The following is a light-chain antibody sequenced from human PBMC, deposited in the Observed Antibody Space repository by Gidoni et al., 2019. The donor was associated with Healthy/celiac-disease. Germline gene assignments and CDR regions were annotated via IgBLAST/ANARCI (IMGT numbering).Light chain of an antibody. Sequence: EIVLTQSPATLSLSPGESATLSCRASQSVSSYLAWYQQKPGQAPRLLIYDASNRATGIPARFSGSGSGTDFTLTISSLEPEDFAVYYCQQRSNWPRTFGPGTKVEIK. V-gene: IGKV3-11*01. CDR3: QQRSNWPRT. CDR1: QSVSSY. CDR2: DAS. J-gene: IGKJ3*01.